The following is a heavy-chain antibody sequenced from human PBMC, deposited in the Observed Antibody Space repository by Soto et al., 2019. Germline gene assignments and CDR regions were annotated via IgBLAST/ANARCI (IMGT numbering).Heavy chain of an antibody. J-gene: IGHJ6*02. CDR3: ARGPLRGARGLGMKV. CDR1: GGSFSGYY. Sequence: PSDTLSFTCAVYGGSFSGYYWSWIRQPPGKGLEWIGEINHSGSTNYNPSLKSRVTISVDTSKDQFSLKLSSVTAADTAVYYCARGPLRGARGLGMKVWGQGRTVNDS. CDR2: INHSGST. D-gene: IGHD1-26*01. V-gene: IGHV4-34*01.